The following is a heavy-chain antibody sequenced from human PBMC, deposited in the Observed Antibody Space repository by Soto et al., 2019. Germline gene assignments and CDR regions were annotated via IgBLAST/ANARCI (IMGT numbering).Heavy chain of an antibody. CDR1: GFAFSNFG. CDR2: IWHNGKNK. V-gene: IGHV3-33*04. CDR3: ARDPGNAEIMDY. Sequence: QVQVVESGGGVVQPGRSLRLSCATSGFAFSNFGMHWVRQVPGKGLEWVAVIWHNGKNKDYADYAKGRFTISRDNSKKIRYLEMNSLRVEDTGMYYCARDPGNAEIMDYWGQETRVTVS. J-gene: IGHJ4*02. D-gene: IGHD1-1*01.